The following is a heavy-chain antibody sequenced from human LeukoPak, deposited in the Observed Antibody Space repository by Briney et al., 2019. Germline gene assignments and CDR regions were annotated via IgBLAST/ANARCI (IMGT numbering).Heavy chain of an antibody. Sequence: SETLSLTCTVSGGSISSGTYYWAWIRQPPGKGPEWIGTIHYSGDTYYNPSLKSRVTISVDPPKKQFFLNLSSVTAADTAVYYCARLGGYYDPPGYWGQGTLVTVSS. CDR3: ARLGGYYDPPGY. CDR2: IHYSGDT. D-gene: IGHD3-22*01. J-gene: IGHJ4*02. V-gene: IGHV4-39*01. CDR1: GGSISSGTYY.